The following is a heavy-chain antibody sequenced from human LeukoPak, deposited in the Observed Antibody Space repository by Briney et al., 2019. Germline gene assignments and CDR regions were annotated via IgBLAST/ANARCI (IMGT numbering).Heavy chain of an antibody. V-gene: IGHV1-69*05. D-gene: IGHD3-3*01. Sequence: SVKVSCKASGGTFSSYAISWVRQAPGQGLEWMGRIIPIFGTANYAQKFQGRVTITTDESTSTAYMELSSLRSEDTAVYYCARDSYDFWSGYIWGQGTLVAVSS. CDR2: IIPIFGTA. CDR3: ARDSYDFWSGYI. CDR1: GGTFSSYA. J-gene: IGHJ4*02.